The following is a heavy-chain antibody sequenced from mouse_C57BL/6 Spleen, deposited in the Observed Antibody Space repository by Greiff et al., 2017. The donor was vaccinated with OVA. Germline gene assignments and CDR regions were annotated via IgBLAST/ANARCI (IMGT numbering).Heavy chain of an antibody. CDR3: ARSDYGSRYYAMDY. Sequence: QVQLQQPGAELVRPGSSVKLSCKASGYIFTSYWMHWVKQRPIQGLEWIGNIDPSDSETHYNQKFKDKATLTVDKSSSTAYMQLSSLTSEDSAVYYCARSDYGSRYYAMDYWGQGTSVTVSS. CDR1: GYIFTSYW. CDR2: IDPSDSET. D-gene: IGHD1-1*01. J-gene: IGHJ4*01. V-gene: IGHV1-52*01.